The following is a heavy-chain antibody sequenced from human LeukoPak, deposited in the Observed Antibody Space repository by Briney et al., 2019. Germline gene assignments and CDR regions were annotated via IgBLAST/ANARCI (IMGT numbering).Heavy chain of an antibody. CDR3: ARGSPGWLRYFDWLLYWFDP. D-gene: IGHD3-9*01. Sequence: ASVKVSCKASGYTFTSYGISWVRQAPGQGLEWMGWISAYNGNTNYAQKLQGRVTMTTDTSTSTAYMELRSLRSEDTAVYYCARGSPGWLRYFDWLLYWFDPWGQGTLVTVSS. CDR2: ISAYNGNT. J-gene: IGHJ5*02. CDR1: GYTFTSYG. V-gene: IGHV1-18*01.